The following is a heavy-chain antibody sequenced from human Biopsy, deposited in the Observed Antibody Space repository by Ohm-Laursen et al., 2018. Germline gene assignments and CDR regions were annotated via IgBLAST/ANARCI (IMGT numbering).Heavy chain of an antibody. Sequence: PSQTLSLTCTVSGGSVSSNTNYWAWIRQPPGKGLEWIGSIFYSGIIYYNPSLKSRVSISVDTSKNQFSLNLNSVIAADTAVYYCARHPTGFWFDPWGQGTLVIVSS. CDR3: ARHPTGFWFDP. CDR1: GGSVSSNTNY. V-gene: IGHV4-39*01. J-gene: IGHJ5*02. CDR2: IFYSGII.